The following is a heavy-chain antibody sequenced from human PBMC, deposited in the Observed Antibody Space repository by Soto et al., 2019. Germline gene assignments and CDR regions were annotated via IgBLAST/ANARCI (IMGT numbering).Heavy chain of an antibody. J-gene: IGHJ4*02. Sequence: SETLSLTCNVSGSSITSAYYWAWVRQPPGKRLEWIGSVFHSGTTYYNPSLMSRVTVSLDTSKSQFSLMLSSVTAADTAVYYCATDFWTGYPLFDYWGPGALVTVSS. D-gene: IGHD3-3*01. V-gene: IGHV4-38-2*02. CDR1: GSSITSAYY. CDR2: VFHSGTT. CDR3: ATDFWTGYPLFDY.